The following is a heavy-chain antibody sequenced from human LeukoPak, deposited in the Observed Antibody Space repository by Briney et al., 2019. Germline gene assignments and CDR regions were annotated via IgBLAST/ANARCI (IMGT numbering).Heavy chain of an antibody. Sequence: SETLSLTCTVSGGSISSSSYYWGWIRQPPGKGLEWIGEINHSGRTNYQPSLKSRVTISVDTSKSQFSLELNSVTAADTAVYYCAKDRNDILTGYFDYWGQGTLVTVSS. J-gene: IGHJ4*02. CDR2: INHSGRT. V-gene: IGHV4-39*07. D-gene: IGHD3-9*01. CDR3: AKDRNDILTGYFDY. CDR1: GGSISSSSYY.